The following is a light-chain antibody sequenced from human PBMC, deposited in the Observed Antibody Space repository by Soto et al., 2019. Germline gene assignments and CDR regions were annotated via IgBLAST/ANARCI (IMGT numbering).Light chain of an antibody. CDR2: ATS. CDR3: QQTYSGPRT. Sequence: DIQMTQSPSSLSASVGDRVTITCRSSQSIISYLNWYQQKAGKAPQLLIYATSSLQSGVPARFSGGGSGTDFTLTISSLQPEDSAIYYCQQTYSGPRTFGQGTKVEIK. CDR1: QSIISY. J-gene: IGKJ2*02. V-gene: IGKV1-39*01.